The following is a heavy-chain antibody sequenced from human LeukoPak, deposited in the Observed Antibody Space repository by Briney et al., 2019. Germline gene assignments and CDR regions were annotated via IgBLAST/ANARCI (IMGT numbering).Heavy chain of an antibody. CDR2: ISSASGSI. CDR1: GFTFSSYS. Sequence: GGSLRLSCAASGFTFSSYSMNWVRQAPGKGLEWVSYISSASGSIYYADSVKGRFTISRDNAKNSLFLQMNSLRAEDTAVYYCARASKLGVAAGWFDPWGQGTLVTVSS. D-gene: IGHD6-13*01. J-gene: IGHJ5*02. V-gene: IGHV3-48*04. CDR3: ARASKLGVAAGWFDP.